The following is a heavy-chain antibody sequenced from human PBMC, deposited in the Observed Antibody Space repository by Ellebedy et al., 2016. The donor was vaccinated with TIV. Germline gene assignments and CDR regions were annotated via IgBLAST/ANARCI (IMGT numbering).Heavy chain of an antibody. V-gene: IGHV4-34*12. J-gene: IGHJ4*02. CDR3: ARGRPYCDAGRCYGGFFDS. Sequence: MPSETLSLTCGVPGWSFRADDWPWIRQSPGKGLEWMTEFIHGGIHTYKPSVQSRLTISLDTSKTHFSLTLRSVTASDTAVYYCARGRPYCDAGRCYGGFFDSWGQGTLVTVSS. D-gene: IGHD2-15*01. CDR2: FIHGGIH. CDR1: GWSFRADD.